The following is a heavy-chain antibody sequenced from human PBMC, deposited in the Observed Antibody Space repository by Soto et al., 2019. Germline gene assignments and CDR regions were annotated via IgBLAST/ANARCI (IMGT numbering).Heavy chain of an antibody. CDR1: GFTFSSYW. CDR3: AREGYSGYYVVDY. J-gene: IGHJ4*02. V-gene: IGHV3-74*01. D-gene: IGHD5-12*01. Sequence: EVQLVESGGGLVQPGGSLRLSCAASGFTFSSYWMHWVRQAPGKGLVWVSRINSDGSSTSYAYSVKGRFTISRDNAKNTLYLQKNSLRAEDTAVYYCAREGYSGYYVVDYWGQGTLVTVSS. CDR2: INSDGSST.